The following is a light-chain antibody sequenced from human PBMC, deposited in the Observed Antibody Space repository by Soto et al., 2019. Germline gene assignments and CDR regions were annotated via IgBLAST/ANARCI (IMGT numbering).Light chain of an antibody. CDR2: CSS. CDR3: QQYDESPLT. CDR1: HSVSSSY. J-gene: IGKJ4*01. V-gene: IGKV3-20*01. Sequence: DIGLTQSPVTLSLSPGERATLSCRASHSVSSSYFAWYQQKPGQAPRLLIYCSSNRATGIPHRFSGGGTGTDFTITISRXEPEDFAVYYCQQYDESPLTFGGGTKVDIK.